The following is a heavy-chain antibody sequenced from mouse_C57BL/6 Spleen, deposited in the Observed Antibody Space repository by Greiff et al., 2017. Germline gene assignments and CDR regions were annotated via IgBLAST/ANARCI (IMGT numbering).Heavy chain of an antibody. D-gene: IGHD2-3*01. CDR3: AYENAGGGLFAY. J-gene: IGHJ3*01. Sequence: EVQLQQSVAELVRPGASVKLSRTASGFNIKNTYMHWVKQRPEQGLEWIGRIDPANGNTKYAPKFQGKATITADTSSNTAYLPLRRLTSEATAISYSAYENAGGGLFAYWGEESLGTVSA. CDR1: GFNIKNTY. CDR2: IDPANGNT. V-gene: IGHV14-3*01.